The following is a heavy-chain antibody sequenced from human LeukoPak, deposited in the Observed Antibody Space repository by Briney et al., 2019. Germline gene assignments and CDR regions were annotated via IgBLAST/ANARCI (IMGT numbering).Heavy chain of an antibody. CDR1: GFTVSRNY. J-gene: IGHJ4*02. V-gene: IGHV3-53*01. CDR2: IYSGGST. CDR3: ASPRGSSSWYGPFDY. Sequence: GGSLRLSCAVSGFTVSRNYMSWVRQAPGKGLEWVSVIYSGGSTYYADSVKGRFTISRDNAKNSLYLQMNSLRAEDTAVYYCASPRGSSSWYGPFDYWGQGTLVTVSS. D-gene: IGHD6-13*01.